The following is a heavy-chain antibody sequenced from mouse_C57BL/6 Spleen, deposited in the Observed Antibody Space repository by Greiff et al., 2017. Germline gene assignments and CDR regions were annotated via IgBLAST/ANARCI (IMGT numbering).Heavy chain of an antibody. V-gene: IGHV14-3*01. D-gene: IGHD1-1*01. CDR3: ARFCYSSSYYAMDY. CDR1: GFNIKNTY. Sequence: VQLQQSVAELVRPGASVKLSCTASGFNIKNTYMNWVKQRPEQGLEWIGRIDPANGDTKYAPKFQGKATITADTSSNTAYLQLSSLTTEDTAMYYCARFCYSSSYYAMDYWGQGTSVTVSS. J-gene: IGHJ4*01. CDR2: IDPANGDT.